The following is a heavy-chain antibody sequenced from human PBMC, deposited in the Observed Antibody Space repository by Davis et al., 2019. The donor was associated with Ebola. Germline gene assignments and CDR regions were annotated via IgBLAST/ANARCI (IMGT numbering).Heavy chain of an antibody. CDR3: ARGPLGYCSGGSCDY. V-gene: IGHV4-59*12. CDR1: GFTFDDYD. CDR2: IYYSGST. J-gene: IGHJ4*02. Sequence: ESLKISCAASGFTFDDYDMSWIRQPPGKGLEWIGYIYYSGSTNYNPSLKSRVTISVDTSKNQFSLKLSSVTAADTAVYYCARGPLGYCSGGSCDYWGQGTLVTVSS. D-gene: IGHD2-15*01.